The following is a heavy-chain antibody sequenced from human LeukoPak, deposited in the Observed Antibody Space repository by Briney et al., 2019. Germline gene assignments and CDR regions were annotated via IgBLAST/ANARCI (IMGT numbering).Heavy chain of an antibody. CDR1: GGSISSYY. D-gene: IGHD5-12*01. Sequence: PSETLSLTCTVSGGSISSYYWSWIRQPPGKGLEWIGYIYYSGSTNYNPSLKSRVTISVDTSKNQFSLKLSSVTAADTAVYYCARGFQGVASFDYWGQGTLVTVSS. CDR2: IYYSGST. V-gene: IGHV4-59*01. CDR3: ARGFQGVASFDY. J-gene: IGHJ4*02.